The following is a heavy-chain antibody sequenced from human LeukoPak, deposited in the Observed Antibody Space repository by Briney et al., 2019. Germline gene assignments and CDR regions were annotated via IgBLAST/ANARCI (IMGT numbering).Heavy chain of an antibody. CDR1: GFTFDDYA. D-gene: IGHD3-3*01. Sequence: AGGSLRLSCAASGFTFDDYAMHWVRQAPGKALEWVSLISGDGGSTYYADSVKGRFTVSRDNAKNTLYLQMNSLRDEDTAVYYCARGRSGGYFDYWGQGTLVTVSS. J-gene: IGHJ4*02. V-gene: IGHV3-43*02. CDR3: ARGRSGGYFDY. CDR2: ISGDGGST.